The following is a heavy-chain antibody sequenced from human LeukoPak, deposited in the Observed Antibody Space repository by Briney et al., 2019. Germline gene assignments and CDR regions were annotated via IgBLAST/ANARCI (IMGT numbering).Heavy chain of an antibody. V-gene: IGHV3-7*01. J-gene: IGHJ4*02. CDR2: IKQDGSEK. D-gene: IGHD3-3*01. Sequence: GGSLRLSCAASGFTFTSYWMHWVRQAPGKGLEWVANIKQDGSEKYYVDSVKGRFTISRDNAKNSLYLQMNSLRAEDTAVYYCASTAITIFGADLDYWGQGTLVTVSS. CDR3: ASTAITIFGADLDY. CDR1: GFTFTSYW.